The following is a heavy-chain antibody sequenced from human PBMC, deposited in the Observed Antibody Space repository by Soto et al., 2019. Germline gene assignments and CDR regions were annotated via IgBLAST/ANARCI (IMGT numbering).Heavy chain of an antibody. V-gene: IGHV4-34*01. J-gene: IGHJ4*02. CDR3: ARGGVAARILDY. Sequence: SETLSLTCVGYGGSFSGYFWGWIRQPPGKGLEWIGEINHSGSTNYNPSLKSRVTISIDTSKNQFSLKLSSVTAADTAVYYCARGGVAARILDYWGQGTLVTVSS. D-gene: IGHD6-6*01. CDR1: GGSFSGYF. CDR2: INHSGST.